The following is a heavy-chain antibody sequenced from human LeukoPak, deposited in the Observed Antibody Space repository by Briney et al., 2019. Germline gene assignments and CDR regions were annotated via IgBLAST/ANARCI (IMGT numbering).Heavy chain of an antibody. V-gene: IGHV4-39*01. Sequence: PSETLSLTCTVSGGSISSTAYYWDWIRQPPGKGLEWIGSVYYSGSTYYNPSLKSRVTISVDTSKNQFSLKLSSVTAADTAVFYCAGRGSYDTFDIWGQGTMVTVSS. CDR3: AGRGSYDTFDI. CDR2: VYYSGST. CDR1: GGSISSTAYY. D-gene: IGHD1-26*01. J-gene: IGHJ3*02.